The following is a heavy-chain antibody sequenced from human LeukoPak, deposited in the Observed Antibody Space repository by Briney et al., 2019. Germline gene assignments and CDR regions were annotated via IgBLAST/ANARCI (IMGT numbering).Heavy chain of an antibody. J-gene: IGHJ4*02. Sequence: PSETLSLTCTVSGGSISSGSYYWSWIRQPAGKGLEWIGRIYTSGSTNYNPSLKSRVTISVDMSKNQFSLKLSSVTAADTAVYYCARLATGTIVGAYFFDYWGQGTLVTVSS. CDR3: ARLATGTIVGAYFFDY. CDR2: IYTSGST. V-gene: IGHV4-61*02. D-gene: IGHD1-26*01. CDR1: GGSISSGSYY.